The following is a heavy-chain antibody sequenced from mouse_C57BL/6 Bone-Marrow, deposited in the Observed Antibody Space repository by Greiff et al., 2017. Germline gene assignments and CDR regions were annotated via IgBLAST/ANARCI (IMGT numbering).Heavy chain of an antibody. CDR2: IYPGSGST. CDR3: ARFLRPRYAMDY. V-gene: IGHV1-55*01. CDR1: GYTFTSYW. D-gene: IGHD1-1*01. Sequence: VQLQQPGAELVKPGASVKMSCKASGYTFTSYWITWVKQRPGQGLEWIGDIYPGSGSTNYNEKFKSKATLTVDPSSSTAYMQLSSLTSEDSAVYYCARFLRPRYAMDYWGQGTSVTVSS. J-gene: IGHJ4*01.